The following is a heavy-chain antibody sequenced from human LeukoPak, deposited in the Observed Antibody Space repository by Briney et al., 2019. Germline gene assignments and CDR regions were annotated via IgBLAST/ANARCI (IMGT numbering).Heavy chain of an antibody. CDR2: INTNTGNT. CDR1: GYTFTSYD. V-gene: IGHV1-18*01. Sequence: ASVKVSCKTSGYTFTSYDISWVRQAPGQGPKWLGWINTNTGNTHYAKSLQDRVTLTTDTSTSTAYMELRRLKSDDTAVYYCARGVSGVTPPWGQGTLVIVSS. D-gene: IGHD4-23*01. J-gene: IGHJ5*02. CDR3: ARGVSGVTPP.